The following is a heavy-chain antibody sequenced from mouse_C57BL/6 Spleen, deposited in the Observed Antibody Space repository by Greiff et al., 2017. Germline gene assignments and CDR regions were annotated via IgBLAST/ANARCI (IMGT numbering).Heavy chain of an antibody. CDR1: GYTFTSYW. CDR2: IDPNSGGT. D-gene: IGHD3-3*01. J-gene: IGHJ2*01. CDR3: ARGGTEENYFDY. Sequence: QVQLQQPGAELVKPGASVKLSCKASGYTFTSYWMHWVKQRPGRGLEWIGRIDPNSGGTKYNEKFKGKATLTADKSSSTAYMQLSSLTSEDSAVYVCARGGTEENYFDYWGQGTTLTVSS. V-gene: IGHV1-62-3*01.